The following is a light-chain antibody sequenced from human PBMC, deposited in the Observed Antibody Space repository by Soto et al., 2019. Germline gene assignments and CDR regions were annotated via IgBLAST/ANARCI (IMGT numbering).Light chain of an antibody. CDR2: PNY. CDR1: SSNIGSDF. Sequence: QSVLTQAPSASGTPGQRVTISCSGSSSNIGSDFVSWYQQLPGTAPKLLIYPNYQRPAGVPDRFYGYKSGTSASLAISDLRSEDEADYYCSAWDDSLSSYVFGAGTKGTVL. CDR3: SAWDDSLSSYV. V-gene: IGLV1-47*01. J-gene: IGLJ1*01.